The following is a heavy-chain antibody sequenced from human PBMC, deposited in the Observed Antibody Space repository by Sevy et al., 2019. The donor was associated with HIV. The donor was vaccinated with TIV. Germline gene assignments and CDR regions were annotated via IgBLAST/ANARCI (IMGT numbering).Heavy chain of an antibody. CDR1: GGSISSYY. J-gene: IGHJ6*02. Sequence: SETLSLTCTVSGGSISSYYWSWIRQPAGKGLEWIGRIYTSGSTNYNPSLKSRVTMSVDTSKNQFSLKLSSVTAADTAVYYCARECGWSGRCYPNYYYYGMDVWGQGTTVTVSS. D-gene: IGHD2-15*01. V-gene: IGHV4-4*07. CDR3: ARECGWSGRCYPNYYYYGMDV. CDR2: IYTSGST.